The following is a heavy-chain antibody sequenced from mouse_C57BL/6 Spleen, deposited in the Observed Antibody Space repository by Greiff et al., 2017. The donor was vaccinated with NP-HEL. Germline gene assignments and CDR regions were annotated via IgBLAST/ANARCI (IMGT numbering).Heavy chain of an antibody. Sequence: VMLVESGPGLVQPSQSLSITCTVSGFSLTSYGVHWVRQSPGKGLEWLGVIWRGGSTDYNAAFMSRLSITKDNSKSQVFFKMNSLQADDTAIYYCAMMVTNYYAMDYWGQGTSVTVSS. D-gene: IGHD2-3*01. CDR3: AMMVTNYYAMDY. CDR1: GFSLTSYG. CDR2: IWRGGST. J-gene: IGHJ4*01. V-gene: IGHV2-5*01.